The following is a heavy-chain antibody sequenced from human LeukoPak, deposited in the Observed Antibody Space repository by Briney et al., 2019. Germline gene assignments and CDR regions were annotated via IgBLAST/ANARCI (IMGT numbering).Heavy chain of an antibody. J-gene: IGHJ4*02. V-gene: IGHV3-20*04. Sequence: GGSLRLSCAASGFTFDDYGLSWVRQVPGKGLEWVSGLNWNGASTGYADSVKGRFTISRDNAKNSLYLQMNSLRAEDTALYYCARRRNHDYDDYGRYYFDYWGQGTLVTVSS. CDR1: GFTFDDYG. CDR3: ARRRNHDYDDYGRYYFDY. CDR2: LNWNGAST. D-gene: IGHD4-17*01.